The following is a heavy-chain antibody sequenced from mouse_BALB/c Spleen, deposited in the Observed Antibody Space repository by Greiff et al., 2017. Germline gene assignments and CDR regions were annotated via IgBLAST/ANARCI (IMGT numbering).Heavy chain of an antibody. Sequence: QVQLQQSGPGLVQPSQSLYITCTVSGFSLTSYGVHWVRQAPGKGLEWLGVIWSGGSTDYTAAFISRLSISKDYSQSQVFFQMNRLQANDTALYYCARKVGYRYAYAMDYWGQGTSVTVSS. CDR3: ARKVGYRYAYAMDY. V-gene: IGHV2-2*02. J-gene: IGHJ4*01. CDR2: IWSGGST. D-gene: IGHD2-14*01. CDR1: GFSLTSYG.